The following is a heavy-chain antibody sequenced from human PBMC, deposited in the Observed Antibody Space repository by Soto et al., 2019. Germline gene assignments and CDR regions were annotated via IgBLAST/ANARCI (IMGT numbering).Heavy chain of an antibody. V-gene: IGHV1-18*01. CDR2: ISTYNGNT. Sequence: QVQLVQSGAEVKKPGTSVKVSCKASGYTFTSNGISWVRQAPGQGLEWMGWISTYNGNTNYAQKLQGRVTVTRDTSTGVAYRELRDRRSDDTAVYSCARDGYGDYGYWGQGSLVTVSS. D-gene: IGHD4-17*01. J-gene: IGHJ4*02. CDR1: GYTFTSNG. CDR3: ARDGYGDYGY.